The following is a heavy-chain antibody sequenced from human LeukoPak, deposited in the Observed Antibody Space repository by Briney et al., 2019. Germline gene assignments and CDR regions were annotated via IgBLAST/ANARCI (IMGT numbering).Heavy chain of an antibody. Sequence: PGGSLRLSCAASGFTFSDYYMSWIRQAPGKGLEWVSYISSSGSTIYYADSVKGRFTISRDNAENSLYLQMNSLRAEDTAVYYCAREVGMATYYFDYWGQGTLVTVSS. J-gene: IGHJ4*02. CDR3: AREVGMATYYFDY. V-gene: IGHV3-11*01. D-gene: IGHD5-12*01. CDR1: GFTFSDYY. CDR2: ISSSGSTI.